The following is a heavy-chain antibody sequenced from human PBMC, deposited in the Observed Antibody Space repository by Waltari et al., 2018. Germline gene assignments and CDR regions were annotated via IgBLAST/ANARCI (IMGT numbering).Heavy chain of an antibody. CDR1: GGTFSSYA. D-gene: IGHD3-22*01. J-gene: IGHJ6*02. Sequence: QVQLVQSGAEVKKPGSSVKVSCKASGGTFSSYAISWVRQAPGQGLEWMGGIIPIFGTANYAQKFQGRVTITADESTSTAYMELSSLRSEDTAVYYCARGTYYDSSGYYYGHYYGMDVWGQGTTVTVSS. V-gene: IGHV1-69*12. CDR2: IIPIFGTA. CDR3: ARGTYYDSSGYYYGHYYGMDV.